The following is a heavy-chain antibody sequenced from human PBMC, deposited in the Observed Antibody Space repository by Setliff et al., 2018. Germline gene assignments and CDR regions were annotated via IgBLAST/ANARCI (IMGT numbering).Heavy chain of an antibody. Sequence: SETLSLTCTVSGGSISSYYWGWIRQPPGKGLEWIGSIYHSGKTYYNPSLKSRVTLSVDTSKNQFSLKLSSVTAADTAVYYCARLLAGTGGFFYYGVDVWGQGTTVTVSS. CDR1: GGSISSYY. CDR2: IYHSGKT. V-gene: IGHV4-38-2*02. CDR3: ARLLAGTGGFFYYGVDV. J-gene: IGHJ6*02. D-gene: IGHD6-19*01.